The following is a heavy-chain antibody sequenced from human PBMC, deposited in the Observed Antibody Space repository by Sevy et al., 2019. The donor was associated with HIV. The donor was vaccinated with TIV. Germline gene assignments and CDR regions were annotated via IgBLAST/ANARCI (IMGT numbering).Heavy chain of an antibody. V-gene: IGHV3-30*18. CDR3: AKDLLNGGYGWGGFDY. Sequence: QLGGSLRLSCAASGFTFSSYGMHWVRQAPGKGLEWVAVISYDGSNKYYADSVKGRFTISRDNSKNTLYLQMNSLRAEDTAVYYCAKDLLNGGYGWGGFDYWGQGTLVTVSS. D-gene: IGHD5-12*01. CDR1: GFTFSSYG. J-gene: IGHJ4*02. CDR2: ISYDGSNK.